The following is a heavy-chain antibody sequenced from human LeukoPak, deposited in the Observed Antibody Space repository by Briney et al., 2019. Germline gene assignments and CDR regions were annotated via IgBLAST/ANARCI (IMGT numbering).Heavy chain of an antibody. V-gene: IGHV1-2*02. Sequence: GASVKVSCKASGYTFTGYYMHWVRQAPGQGLEWMGWINPNSGDTNYAQKFQGRVTMTRDTSTSTVYMELSSLRSEDTAVYYCARAQAAAFYYYYGMDVWGQGTTVTVSS. CDR2: INPNSGDT. J-gene: IGHJ6*02. CDR1: GYTFTGYY. CDR3: ARAQAAAFYYYYGMDV. D-gene: IGHD6-13*01.